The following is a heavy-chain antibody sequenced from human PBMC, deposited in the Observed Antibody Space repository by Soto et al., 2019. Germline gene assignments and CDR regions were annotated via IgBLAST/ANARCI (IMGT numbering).Heavy chain of an antibody. V-gene: IGHV3-33*01. CDR1: GFTFSSYG. CDR2: IWYDGSNK. J-gene: IGHJ4*02. D-gene: IGHD4-17*01. Sequence: QVQLVESGGGVVQPGRSLRLSCAASGFTFSSYGMHWVRQAPGKGLEWVAVIWYDGSNKYYADSVKGRFTISRDNSKNRLYLQMNSLRAEDTAVYYCAREIRYYGDYSRVFDYWGQGTLVTVSS. CDR3: AREIRYYGDYSRVFDY.